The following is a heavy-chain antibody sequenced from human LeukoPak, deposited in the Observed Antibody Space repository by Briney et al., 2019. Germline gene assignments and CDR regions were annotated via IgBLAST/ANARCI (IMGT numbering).Heavy chain of an antibody. CDR1: GYSISSGYY. D-gene: IGHD6-13*01. Sequence: ASETLSLTCTVSGYSISSGYYWGWIRQPPGKGLDWIGSISRSGSVYYNPSLKSRVTISVDTSKNQFSLKLSSVTAADTAVYYCARVRRTAAGSFDYWGQGTLVTVSS. CDR3: ARVRRTAAGSFDY. J-gene: IGHJ4*02. V-gene: IGHV4-38-2*02. CDR2: ISRSGSV.